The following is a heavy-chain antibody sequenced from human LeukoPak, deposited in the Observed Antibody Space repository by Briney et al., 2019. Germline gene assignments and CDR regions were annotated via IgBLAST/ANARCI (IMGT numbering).Heavy chain of an antibody. Sequence: GGSLRLSCAASGFTFTSYAMSWVRQAPGKGLEWVSAISGSGGSTYYADSVKGRFTISRDNSKNTLYLQMNSLRAEDTAVYYCAKSSYYDSSGYYREYYFDYWGQGTLVTVSS. V-gene: IGHV3-23*01. J-gene: IGHJ4*02. CDR1: GFTFTSYA. D-gene: IGHD3-22*01. CDR2: ISGSGGST. CDR3: AKSSYYDSSGYYREYYFDY.